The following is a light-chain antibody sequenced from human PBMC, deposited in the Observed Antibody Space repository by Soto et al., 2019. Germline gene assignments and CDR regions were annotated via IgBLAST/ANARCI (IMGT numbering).Light chain of an antibody. J-gene: IGLJ2*01. CDR2: DVS. Sequence: QSVLTQPASVSGSPGQSITISCTGTSSDVGSYNLVSWYQQHPGKAPKLMIYDVSKRPSGVSNRFSGSKSGNTASLTISGLQADDEADYYCCSYTRSSTVVFGGGTQLTVL. CDR3: CSYTRSSTVV. CDR1: SSDVGSYNL. V-gene: IGLV2-23*02.